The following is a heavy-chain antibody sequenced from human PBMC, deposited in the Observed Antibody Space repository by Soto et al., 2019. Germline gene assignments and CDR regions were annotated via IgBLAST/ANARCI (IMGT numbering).Heavy chain of an antibody. CDR3: ALSRHYDFWSGGDDAFDI. CDR1: GFTWGDYA. CDR2: ISSSSSYI. J-gene: IGHJ3*02. D-gene: IGHD3-3*01. Sequence: PGGSLRLSCTGSGFTWGDYAMNWVRQAPGKGLEWVSSISSSSSYIYYADSVKGRFTISRDNAKNSLYLQMNSLRAEDTAVYYCALSRHYDFWSGGDDAFDIWGQGTMDTVSS. V-gene: IGHV3-21*01.